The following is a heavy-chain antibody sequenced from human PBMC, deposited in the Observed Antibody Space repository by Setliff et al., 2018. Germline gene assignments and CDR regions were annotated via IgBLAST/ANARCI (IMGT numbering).Heavy chain of an antibody. D-gene: IGHD6-13*01. Sequence: GSLRLSCAASGFTFSSYSMNWVRQAPGKGLEWVSSISSSSSYIYYADSVKGRFTISRDNAKNSLYLQMNSLRAEDTAVYYCARDRSDSNNGYNFQHWGQGTLVTVPQ. J-gene: IGHJ1*01. CDR1: GFTFSSYS. V-gene: IGHV3-21*01. CDR3: ARDRSDSNNGYNFQH. CDR2: ISSSSSYI.